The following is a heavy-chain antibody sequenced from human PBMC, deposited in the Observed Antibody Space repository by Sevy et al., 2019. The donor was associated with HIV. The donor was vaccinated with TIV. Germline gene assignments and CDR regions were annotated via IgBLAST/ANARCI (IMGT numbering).Heavy chain of an antibody. CDR3: ARGGLMAAAALGYFDY. CDR2: INHSGST. D-gene: IGHD6-13*01. J-gene: IGHJ4*02. CDR1: GGSFSGYY. Sequence: SETLSLTCAVYGGSFSGYYWSWIRQPPGKGLEWIGEINHSGSTNYNPSLKSRVTISVDTSKNQFSLKLSSVTAADTAVYYCARGGLMAAAALGYFDYWGQGTLVTVSS. V-gene: IGHV4-34*01.